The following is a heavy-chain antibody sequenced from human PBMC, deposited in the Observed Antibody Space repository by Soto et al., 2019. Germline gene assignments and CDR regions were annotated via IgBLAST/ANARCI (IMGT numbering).Heavy chain of an antibody. CDR2: FDPEDGET. Sequence: KVSCKISGYTLSELFMHLVRPAPGKGLEWMGGFDPEDGETIYAQKFQGRVTMTEDTSTDTAYMELSSLRSEDTAVYYCARVDIVAKIVDYWSQGTLVTVSS. CDR3: ARVDIVAKIVDY. J-gene: IGHJ4*02. V-gene: IGHV1-24*01. CDR1: GYTLSELF. D-gene: IGHD5-12*01.